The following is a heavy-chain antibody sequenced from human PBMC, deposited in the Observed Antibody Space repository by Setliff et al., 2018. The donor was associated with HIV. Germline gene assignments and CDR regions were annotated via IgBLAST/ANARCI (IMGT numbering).Heavy chain of an antibody. CDR3: ASTSMGMTRKPIWYYHMDV. V-gene: IGHV4-59*11. J-gene: IGHJ6*03. Sequence: SETLSLTCTVSGGSIENLYWTWIRQPSGRGLEWIGYVYSTGSTKSNPSLKSRATMSDDTSKNQISLTLTSVSAADTAVYYCASTSMGMTRKPIWYYHMDVWGHGITVTVSS. D-gene: IGHD7-27*01. CDR2: VYSTGST. CDR1: GGSIENLY.